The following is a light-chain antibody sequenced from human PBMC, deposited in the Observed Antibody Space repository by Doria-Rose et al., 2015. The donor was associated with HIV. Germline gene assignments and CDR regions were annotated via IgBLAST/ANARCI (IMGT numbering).Light chain of an antibody. CDR2: DVI. CDR3: CSYAGTYTYV. J-gene: IGLJ1*01. CDR1: NSDVANYNY. V-gene: IGLV2-11*01. Sequence: QSALTQPRSVSGSPGQSVTVSCTGTNSDVANYNYVSWYQQHPGKAPKLMIYDVIKRPSGVPDRFSGSKSGNTASLTISGLQAEDEADYYCCSYAGTYTYVLGTGTKVTVL.